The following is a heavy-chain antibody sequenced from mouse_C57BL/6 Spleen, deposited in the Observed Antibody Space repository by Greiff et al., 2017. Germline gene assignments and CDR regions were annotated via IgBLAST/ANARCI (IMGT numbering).Heavy chain of an antibody. CDR1: GYTFTSYT. CDR2: INPSSGYT. V-gene: IGHV1-4*01. D-gene: IGHD4-1*01. Sequence: QVQLQQSGAELARPGASVKMSCKASGYTFTSYTMHWVKQRPGQGLEWIGYINPSSGYTKYNQKFKDKATLTADKSSSTAYMQLSSLTSEDSAVYYCAISNLANLAGFAYWGQGTLVTVSA. CDR3: AISNLANLAGFAY. J-gene: IGHJ3*01.